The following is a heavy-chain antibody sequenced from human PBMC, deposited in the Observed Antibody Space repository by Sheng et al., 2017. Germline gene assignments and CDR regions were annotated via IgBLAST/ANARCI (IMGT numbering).Heavy chain of an antibody. CDR1: GFTFSSYG. CDR3: AKGDLYVWGSYRPTGGFDY. J-gene: IGHJ4*02. D-gene: IGHD3-16*02. Sequence: QVQLVESGGGVVQPGGSLRLSCAASGFTFSSYGMHWVRQAPGKGLEWVAFIRYDGSNKYYADSVKGRFTISRDNSKNTLYLQMNSLRAEDTAVYYCAKGDLYVWGSYRPTGGFDYWGQGTLVTVSS. CDR2: IRYDGSNK. V-gene: IGHV3-30*02.